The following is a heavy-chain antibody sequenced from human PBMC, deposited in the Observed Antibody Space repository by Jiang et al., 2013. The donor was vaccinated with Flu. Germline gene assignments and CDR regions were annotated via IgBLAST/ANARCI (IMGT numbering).Heavy chain of an antibody. CDR3: ARDRLSRSLSSYGTILKYYGMDV. D-gene: IGHD5-18*01. J-gene: IGHJ6*02. CDR1: GGTFSSFA. Sequence: SGAEVKKPGSSVRVSCEAFGGTFSSFALSWVRQAPGQGLEWMGGIIPVFGNVNYAPKYGGRVTITADESTTTAYMELSSLTSEDTAVYYCARDRLSRSLSSYGTILKYYGMDVWGQGTTVTVSS. CDR2: IIPVFGNV. V-gene: IGHV1-69*01.